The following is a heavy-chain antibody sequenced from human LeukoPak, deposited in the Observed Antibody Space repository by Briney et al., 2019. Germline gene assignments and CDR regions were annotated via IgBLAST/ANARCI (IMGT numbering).Heavy chain of an antibody. Sequence: QTGGSLRLSCAVSGFTFDDYAMHWVRQAPGKGLEWVSGISWNSGSIGYADSVKGRLTISRDNAKNSLYLKMNSLRAEDKALYYCAKVVAAAGPFDYWGQGTLVTVSS. J-gene: IGHJ4*02. D-gene: IGHD6-13*01. CDR2: ISWNSGSI. CDR3: AKVVAAAGPFDY. CDR1: GFTFDDYA. V-gene: IGHV3-9*01.